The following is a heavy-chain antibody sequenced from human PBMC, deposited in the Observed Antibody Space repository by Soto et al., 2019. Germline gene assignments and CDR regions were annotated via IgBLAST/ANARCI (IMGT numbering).Heavy chain of an antibody. V-gene: IGHV3-49*03. CDR2: IRRKADGETT. D-gene: IGHD1-20*01. CDR3: TRAVGITGTTVFDS. J-gene: IGHJ4*02. CDR1: GFTFGDYT. Sequence: GGSLRLSCTASGFTFGDYTMSWFRQAPGKGLEWVGFIRRKADGETTDYAASVKGRFTISKDASKTIAYLQMNSLKTEDTAVYFCTRAVGITGTTVFDSWGQGTLVTVSS.